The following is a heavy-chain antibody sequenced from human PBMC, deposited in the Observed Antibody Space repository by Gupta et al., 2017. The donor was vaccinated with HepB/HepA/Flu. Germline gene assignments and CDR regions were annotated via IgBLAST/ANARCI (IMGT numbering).Heavy chain of an antibody. CDR3: ARGHSSSWSHYFDY. D-gene: IGHD6-13*01. Sequence: EVQLVQSGAEVKKPGESLQISCKGSGYTFTTHWIGWLRQMPGKGLEWMGIIYPGDSETRYSPSFQGHVTISVDKSINTAYLLLSTLKASDTAMYYCARGHSSSWSHYFDYWGQGTLVTVSS. V-gene: IGHV5-51*01. CDR2: IYPGDSET. J-gene: IGHJ4*02. CDR1: GYTFTTHW.